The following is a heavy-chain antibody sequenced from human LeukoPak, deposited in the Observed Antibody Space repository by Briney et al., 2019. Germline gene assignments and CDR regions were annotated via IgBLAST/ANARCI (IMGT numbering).Heavy chain of an antibody. D-gene: IGHD2-15*01. CDR2: IYYSGST. J-gene: IGHJ4*02. Sequence: SETLSLTCPVSGGSISSGGYYWSWIRQHPGKGLEWIGYIYYSGSTYYNPSLKSRVTISVDTSKNQFSLKLSSVTAADTAVYYCARAPLLDCSGGSCPFDYWGQGTLVTVSS. CDR1: GGSISSGGYY. CDR3: ARAPLLDCSGGSCPFDY. V-gene: IGHV4-31*03.